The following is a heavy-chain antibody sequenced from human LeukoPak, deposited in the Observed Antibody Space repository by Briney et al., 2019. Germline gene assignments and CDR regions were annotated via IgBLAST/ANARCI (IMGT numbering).Heavy chain of an antibody. CDR1: GFTFSSYW. V-gene: IGHV3-74*01. Sequence: TGGSLRLSCAASGFTFSSYWMHWVRQAPGKGLVWVSRINSDGSSTTYADSVKGRFTISRDYAKNTLYLQMNRLRAEDTAVYYCARLRVAGTRHAFGIWGQGTMVTVSS. J-gene: IGHJ3*02. CDR2: INSDGSST. D-gene: IGHD6-19*01. CDR3: ARLRVAGTRHAFGI.